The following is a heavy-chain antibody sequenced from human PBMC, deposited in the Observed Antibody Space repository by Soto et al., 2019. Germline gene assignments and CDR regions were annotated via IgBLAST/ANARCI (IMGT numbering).Heavy chain of an antibody. V-gene: IGHV4-31*03. D-gene: IGHD6-13*01. Sequence: QVQLQESGPGLVKPSQTLSLTCTVSGGSISSGGYYWSWIRQHPGKGLEWSGYISYSGSTYYNPYLKSRVTISVDTSKNQFSLKLSSVTAADTAVYYCASESTSSWPAIGFDPWGQGTLVTVSS. CDR3: ASESTSSWPAIGFDP. J-gene: IGHJ5*02. CDR1: GGSISSGGYY. CDR2: ISYSGST.